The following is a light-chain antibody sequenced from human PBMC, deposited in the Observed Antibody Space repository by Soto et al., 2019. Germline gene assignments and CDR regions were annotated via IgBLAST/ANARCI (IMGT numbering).Light chain of an antibody. Sequence: EIVLTQSPATLSFSAGERANLPCRASQSVSSYLAWYQQKPGEAPKLLIYDASRRANGIPDRFSGSGSGSDFTLTISRLEPEDCAAYYCQQYGTCGQGTMVDI. CDR1: QSVSSY. J-gene: IGKJ1*01. CDR3: QQYGT. V-gene: IGKV3-20*01. CDR2: DAS.